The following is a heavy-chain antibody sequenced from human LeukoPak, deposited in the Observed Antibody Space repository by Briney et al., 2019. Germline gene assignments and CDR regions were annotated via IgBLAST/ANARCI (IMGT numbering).Heavy chain of an antibody. CDR2: IIPILDVS. CDR1: GGTFCTYA. V-gene: IGHV1-69*04. CDR3: AKDKSMSSSYYGMDV. Sequence: GSSVKVSCKASGGTFCTYAVGWVRQAPGQGLEWMGRIIPILDVSNYAQKFQGRVTITADKSTSTAYMELRSLTSEATAVYFCAKDKSMSSSYYGMDVWGQGTTVTVSS. J-gene: IGHJ6*02.